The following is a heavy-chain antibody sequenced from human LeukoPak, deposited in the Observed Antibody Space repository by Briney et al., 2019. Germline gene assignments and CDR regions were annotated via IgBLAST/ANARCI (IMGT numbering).Heavy chain of an antibody. CDR1: GGTFSIYA. CDR3: ARAMKWKPTD. CDR2: IIPIFGTA. Sequence: AVKVSCKASGGTFSIYAISWVRQAPGQGLELMGGIIPIFGTANYAQTFQGRGTITADESTSTAYMELSSLRCENTAVYYGARAMKWKPTDWGQGTLVTVSS. J-gene: IGHJ4*02. V-gene: IGHV1-69*01. D-gene: IGHD1-26*01.